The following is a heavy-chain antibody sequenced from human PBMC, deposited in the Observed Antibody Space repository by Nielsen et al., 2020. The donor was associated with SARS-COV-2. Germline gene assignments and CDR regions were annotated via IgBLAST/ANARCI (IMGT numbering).Heavy chain of an antibody. Sequence: SETLSLTCAVSGGSISSYYWSWIRQPPGKGLEWTGYIYNSGSTNYNPTLRSRATISVDTAENRFSLRLTSVTAADTAVYYCARGWRSAELLPLEYWGQGTPVTVSS. CDR1: GGSISSYY. J-gene: IGHJ4*02. CDR3: ARGWRSAELLPLEY. CDR2: IYNSGST. D-gene: IGHD3-10*01. V-gene: IGHV4-59*13.